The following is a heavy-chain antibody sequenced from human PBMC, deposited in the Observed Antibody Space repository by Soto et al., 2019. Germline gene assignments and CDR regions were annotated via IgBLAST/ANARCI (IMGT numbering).Heavy chain of an antibody. CDR3: ARDLGGPIVGATEGWFDT. V-gene: IGHV4-4*07. Sequence: QVQLQESGPGLVKPSETLSLTCTVSGGFISTYFWSWIRQPAGKGLQWIGHIYTSGSTNYNPSLKSRVTMSVDTSKNQFSLKLSSVTAADTAVYYCARDLGGPIVGATEGWFDTWGQGTLVTVSS. D-gene: IGHD1-26*01. CDR1: GGFISTYF. J-gene: IGHJ5*02. CDR2: IYTSGST.